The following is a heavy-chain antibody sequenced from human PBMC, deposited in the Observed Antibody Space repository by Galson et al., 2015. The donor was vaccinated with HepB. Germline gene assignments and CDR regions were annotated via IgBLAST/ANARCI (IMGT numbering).Heavy chain of an antibody. CDR2: ISYDGSNK. CDR1: GFTFSSYG. Sequence: SLRLSCAASGFTFSSYGMHWVRQAPGKGLEWVAVISYDGSNKYYADSVKGRFTISRDNSKNTLYLQMNSLRAEDTAVYYCARQGPYYYYYMDVWGKGTTVTVSS. V-gene: IGHV3-30*03. J-gene: IGHJ6*03. CDR3: ARQGPYYYYYMDV.